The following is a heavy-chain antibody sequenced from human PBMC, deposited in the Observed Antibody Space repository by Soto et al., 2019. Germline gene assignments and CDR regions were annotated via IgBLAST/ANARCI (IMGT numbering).Heavy chain of an antibody. Sequence: SETLSLTCTVSGDSISSYFWSWIRQPAGKGLEWIGRVHTSGSTTYNPSLKSRVTMSVDTPKSQFSLKLSSVTAADTAVYYCARDITKRYYYGSGSYRSNYGMDVWGQGTTVTVSS. CDR1: GDSISSYF. CDR2: VHTSGST. V-gene: IGHV4-4*07. CDR3: ARDITKRYYYGSGSYRSNYGMDV. J-gene: IGHJ6*02. D-gene: IGHD3-10*01.